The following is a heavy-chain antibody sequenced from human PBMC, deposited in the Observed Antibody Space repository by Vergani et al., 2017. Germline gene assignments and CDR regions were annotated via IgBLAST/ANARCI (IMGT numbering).Heavy chain of an antibody. D-gene: IGHD2-21*01. Sequence: QVQLQESGPRLVRSSQTLSLTCTVSGGSINTGAYYWTWIRQPAGKKLEWIVRMYTSGHTIYNPSLESRVTMSVDTSKNQFSLQLSSVTAADTAVYYCARASHCINCYSEGPNGPGYYYMDVWGKGTTVTVSS. CDR1: GGSINTGAYY. CDR2: MYTSGHT. CDR3: ARASHCINCYSEGPNGPGYYYMDV. J-gene: IGHJ6*03. V-gene: IGHV4-61*02.